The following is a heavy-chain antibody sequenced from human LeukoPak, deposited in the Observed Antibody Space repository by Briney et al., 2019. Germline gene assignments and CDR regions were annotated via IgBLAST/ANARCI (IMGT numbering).Heavy chain of an antibody. Sequence: ASVTVSCKASGYTFTSYAMNWVRQAPGQGLEWMGWINTNTGNPTYAQGFTGRFVFSLDTSVSTAYLQISSLKAEDTAVYYCALSSGVYYYDSSGYPGHFDYWGQGTLVTVSS. J-gene: IGHJ4*02. CDR3: ALSSGVYYYDSSGYPGHFDY. D-gene: IGHD3-22*01. CDR1: GYTFTSYA. V-gene: IGHV7-4-1*02. CDR2: INTNTGNP.